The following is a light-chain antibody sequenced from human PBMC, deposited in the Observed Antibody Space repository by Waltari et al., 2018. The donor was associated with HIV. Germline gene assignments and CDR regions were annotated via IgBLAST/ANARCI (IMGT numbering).Light chain of an antibody. CDR3: VSYAGVNDRWA. CDR1: TADVGGYNH. J-gene: IGLJ3*02. CDR2: EVN. Sequence: SALTQPPSASGSPGQSVTISCTGTTADVGGYNHVSWYQQHPGKAPKFLIFEVNQRPSGVPNRFSGAESGNTASLTVSGLQAEDEAHYYCVSYAGVNDRWAFGGGTKLTV. V-gene: IGLV2-8*01.